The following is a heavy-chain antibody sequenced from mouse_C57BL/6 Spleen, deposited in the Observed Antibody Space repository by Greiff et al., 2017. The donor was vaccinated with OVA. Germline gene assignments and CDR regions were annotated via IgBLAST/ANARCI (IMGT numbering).Heavy chain of an antibody. D-gene: IGHD1-1*01. CDR1: GFTFSDYY. V-gene: IGHV5-12*01. Sequence: EVHLVESGGGLVQPGGSLKLSCAASGFTFSDYYMYWVRQTPEKRLEWVAYISNGGGSTYYPDTVKGRFTISRDNAKNTLYLQMSRLKSEDTAMYYCARQSGSGAFDYWGQGTTLTVSS. CDR3: ARQSGSGAFDY. J-gene: IGHJ2*01. CDR2: ISNGGGST.